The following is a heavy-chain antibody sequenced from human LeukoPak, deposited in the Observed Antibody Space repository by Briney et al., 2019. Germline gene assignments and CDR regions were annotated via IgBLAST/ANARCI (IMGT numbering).Heavy chain of an antibody. CDR2: ISPGRSP. V-gene: IGHV3-23*01. CDR1: GFTSSNNP. J-gene: IGHJ5*02. Sequence: PGGSLILSCSASGFTSSNNPMGWVRQAPGKGLELVSAISPGRSPYYADSVQGRFTIYRDNSKNTPYLQMNSLRAEDTGVYYCVKRELYIVATTWGQGTLVTVSS. CDR3: VKRELYIVATT. D-gene: IGHD5-12*01.